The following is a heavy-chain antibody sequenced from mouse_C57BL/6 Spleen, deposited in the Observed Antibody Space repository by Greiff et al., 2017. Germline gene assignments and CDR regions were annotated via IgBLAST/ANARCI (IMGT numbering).Heavy chain of an antibody. D-gene: IGHD1-1*01. CDR2: ISSGGAYI. J-gene: IGHJ2*01. Sequence: EVMLVESGEGLVKPGGSLKLSCAASGYTFSSYAMSWVRQTPEKRLEWVAYISSGGAYIHYADTVKGRFTISRDNARNTLYLQMSSLKSEDTAMYYCTRDSDTTVVGYYFDYWGQGTTLTVSS. CDR3: TRDSDTTVVGYYFDY. CDR1: GYTFSSYA. V-gene: IGHV5-9-1*02.